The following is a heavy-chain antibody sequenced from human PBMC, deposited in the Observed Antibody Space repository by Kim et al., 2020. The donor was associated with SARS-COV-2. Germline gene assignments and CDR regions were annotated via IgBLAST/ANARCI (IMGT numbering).Heavy chain of an antibody. Sequence: GGSLRLSCAASGFTFSSYAMHWVRQAPGKGLEWVAVISYDGSNKYYADSVKGRFTISRDNSKNTLYLQMNSLRAEDTAVYYCARALGYCSGGSCYPWADAFDIWGQGTMVTVSS. V-gene: IGHV3-30-3*01. J-gene: IGHJ3*02. CDR3: ARALGYCSGGSCYPWADAFDI. D-gene: IGHD2-15*01. CDR1: GFTFSSYA. CDR2: ISYDGSNK.